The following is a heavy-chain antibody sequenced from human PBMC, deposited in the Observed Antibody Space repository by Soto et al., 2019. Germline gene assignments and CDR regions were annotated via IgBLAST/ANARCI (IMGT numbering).Heavy chain of an antibody. J-gene: IGHJ2*01. Sequence: QVQLQQRGAGLLKPSETLSLTCAVYGGSFSPYFWSWIRQPPGKGLEWIGEINHSGSTNYKPSLTRRATLSVDTSKNQVSLKLTSVTAADTAVYYCARLASGWQYYYFDFWGRGTPVTVSS. D-gene: IGHD6-19*01. CDR3: ARLASGWQYYYFDF. CDR2: INHSGST. CDR1: GGSFSPYF. V-gene: IGHV4-34*01.